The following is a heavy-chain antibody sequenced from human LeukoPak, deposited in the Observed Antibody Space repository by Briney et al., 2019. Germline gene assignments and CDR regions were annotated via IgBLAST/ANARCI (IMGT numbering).Heavy chain of an antibody. CDR2: INHSGST. J-gene: IGHJ4*02. D-gene: IGHD3-22*01. CDR1: GGSFSGYY. Sequence: SETLSLTCAVYGGSFSGYYWSWIRQPPGKGLEWIGEINHSGSTNYNPSLKSRVTISVDTSKNQFSLKLSSVTAADTAVYYCARGSDSSGYSSFGLGVYFDYWGQGTLVTVSS. V-gene: IGHV4-34*01. CDR3: ARGSDSSGYSSFGLGVYFDY.